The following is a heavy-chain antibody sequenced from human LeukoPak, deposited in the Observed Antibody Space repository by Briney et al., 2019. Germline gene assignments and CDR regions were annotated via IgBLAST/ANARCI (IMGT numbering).Heavy chain of an antibody. CDR3: ARDIPPLN. CDR1: GFTFSSYA. CDR2: ISYDGSNK. J-gene: IGHJ4*02. V-gene: IGHV3-30*14. Sequence: GGSLRLSCAASGFTFSSYAMHWVRQAPGKGLEWVAVISYDGSNKYYADSVKGRFTISRDNSKNTLYLQVNSLRAEDTAVYYCARDIPPLNWGQGTLVTVSS.